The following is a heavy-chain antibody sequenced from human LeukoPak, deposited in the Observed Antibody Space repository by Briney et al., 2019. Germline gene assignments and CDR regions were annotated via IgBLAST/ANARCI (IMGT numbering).Heavy chain of an antibody. Sequence: GGSLTLSCAASGFTFSRDGMHWVRQAPGKGREWVAVIWYDGSKKYYADSVKGRFTISRDNSKNTLYLQMNSLRAEDTAVYYCARLSGSFLDYWGQGTLVTVSS. CDR3: ARLSGSFLDY. D-gene: IGHD1-26*01. CDR1: GFTFSRDG. J-gene: IGHJ4*02. V-gene: IGHV3-33*01. CDR2: IWYDGSKK.